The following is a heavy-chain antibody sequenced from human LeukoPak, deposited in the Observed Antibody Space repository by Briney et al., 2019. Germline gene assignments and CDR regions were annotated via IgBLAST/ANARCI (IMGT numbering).Heavy chain of an antibody. CDR1: GYTFTSYD. J-gene: IGHJ4*02. CDR2: MNPNSGNT. CDR3: ARSSSHQNPDY. V-gene: IGHV1-8*01. D-gene: IGHD3-10*01. Sequence: ASVKVSCEASGYTFTSYDINWVRQATGQGLEWMGWMNPNSGNTGYAQRFQGRVTMTRNTSISTAYMELSSLRSEDTAVYYCARSSSHQNPDYWGQGTLVTVSS.